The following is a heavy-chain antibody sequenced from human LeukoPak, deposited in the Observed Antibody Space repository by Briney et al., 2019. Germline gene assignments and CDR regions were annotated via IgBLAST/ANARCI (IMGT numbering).Heavy chain of an antibody. CDR2: ISSSSYT. Sequence: PGGSLRLSCAASGFTFSDYYMSWLRQAPGKGLEWVSFISSSSYTHYTDSVKGRFTISRDNAKNSLYLQMNSLRVEDTAVYYCARVKGSYSVDYWGQGTLVTVSS. CDR1: GFTFSDYY. CDR3: ARVKGSYSVDY. D-gene: IGHD3-10*01. J-gene: IGHJ4*02. V-gene: IGHV3-11*06.